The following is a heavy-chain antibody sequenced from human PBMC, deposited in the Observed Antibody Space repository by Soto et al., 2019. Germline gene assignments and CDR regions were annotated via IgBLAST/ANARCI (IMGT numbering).Heavy chain of an antibody. Sequence: PGGSLRLSCAASRFTFSSYSMNWVRQAPGKGLEWVSSISSSSSYIYYADSVKGRFTISRDNAKNSLYLQMNSLRAEDTAVYYCARDDPRVLGVATLIDYWGQGTLVTVSS. CDR2: ISSSSSYI. CDR3: ARDDPRVLGVATLIDY. CDR1: RFTFSSYS. V-gene: IGHV3-21*01. D-gene: IGHD5-12*01. J-gene: IGHJ4*02.